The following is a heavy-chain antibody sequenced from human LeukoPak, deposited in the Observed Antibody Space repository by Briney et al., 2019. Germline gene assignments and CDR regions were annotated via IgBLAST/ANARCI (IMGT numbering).Heavy chain of an antibody. V-gene: IGHV3-30*03. CDR1: GFTFSSYA. Sequence: GGSLRLSCAASGFTFSSYAMHWVRQAPGKGLEWVAVISYDGSNKYYADSVKGRFTISRDNANNSLYLQMNSLRAEDTAVYYCARGSGSSSWYNSFDFWGQGTLVTVSS. J-gene: IGHJ4*02. D-gene: IGHD6-13*01. CDR3: ARGSGSSSWYNSFDF. CDR2: ISYDGSNK.